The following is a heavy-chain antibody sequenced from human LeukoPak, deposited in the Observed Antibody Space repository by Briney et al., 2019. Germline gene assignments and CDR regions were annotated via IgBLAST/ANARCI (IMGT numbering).Heavy chain of an antibody. CDR3: ARGPDSSGFAFDI. D-gene: IGHD6-19*01. Sequence: EASVKVSCKASGYTFSDYYMYWARQAPGQGLEWMGIINPSGGSTSYAQKFQGRVTMTRGMPTSTVYMELSSLRSEDTAVYYCARGPDSSGFAFDIWGQGTMVTVSS. J-gene: IGHJ3*02. V-gene: IGHV1-46*01. CDR1: GYTFSDYY. CDR2: INPSGGST.